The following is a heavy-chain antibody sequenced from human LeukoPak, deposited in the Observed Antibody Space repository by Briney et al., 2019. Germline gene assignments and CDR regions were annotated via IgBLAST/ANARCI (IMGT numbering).Heavy chain of an antibody. J-gene: IGHJ4*02. CDR3: AKDGGTHFDH. Sequence: GGSLRLSCAASGFTFSSYAMHWVRQAPGKGLEWVSYISSSGTTISYAQSVKGRFTITRDNAQNSLTLHMNTLRADDTAVYYCAKDGGTHFDHWGQGTLVTVSS. CDR1: GFTFSSYA. V-gene: IGHV3-48*01. D-gene: IGHD1-26*01. CDR2: ISSSGTTI.